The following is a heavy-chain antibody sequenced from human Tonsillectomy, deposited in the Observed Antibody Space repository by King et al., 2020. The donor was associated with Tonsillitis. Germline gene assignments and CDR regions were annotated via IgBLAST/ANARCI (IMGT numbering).Heavy chain of an antibody. J-gene: IGHJ4*02. D-gene: IGHD5-24*01. V-gene: IGHV1-69*06. CDR1: GGTFSNYA. CDR3: ARGSVEMTAISAYFDY. Sequence: QLVQSGAEVKKPGSSGKGSCKASGGTFSNYAVSWVRQAPGQRLDWMGGIIAIFNTANYSQKFQGRGTSTTDKSTSTAYMELSSLRSEDTAVYYCARGSVEMTAISAYFDYWGQGTLVTVSS. CDR2: IIAIFNTA.